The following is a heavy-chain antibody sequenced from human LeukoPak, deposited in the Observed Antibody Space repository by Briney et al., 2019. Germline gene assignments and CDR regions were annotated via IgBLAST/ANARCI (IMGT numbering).Heavy chain of an antibody. CDR2: IRYDGSNK. CDR1: GFTFSSYG. Sequence: GGSLRLSCAASGFTFSSYGMHWVRQAPGKGLEWVAFIRYDGSNKYYADSAKGRFTISRDNSKNTLYLQMNSLRAEDTAVYYCAKRRRAVAGTGYYYYMDVWGKGTTVTISS. J-gene: IGHJ6*03. D-gene: IGHD6-19*01. CDR3: AKRRRAVAGTGYYYYMDV. V-gene: IGHV3-30*02.